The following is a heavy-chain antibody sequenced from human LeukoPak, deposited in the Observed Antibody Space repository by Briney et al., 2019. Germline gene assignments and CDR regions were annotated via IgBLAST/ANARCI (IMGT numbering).Heavy chain of an antibody. D-gene: IGHD3-22*01. V-gene: IGHV5-51*01. CDR2: IYPGDSDT. Sequence: GASLKISCKGSGSRFTSYWIGWVRQMPGKGLEWMGIIYPGDSDTRYSPSFQGQVHISADKSISTAYLQGSRLKASDTAMYYCARRHSSGYYYYYYGMDVWGQGTTVTVSS. CDR3: ARRHSSGYYYYYYGMDV. J-gene: IGHJ6*02. CDR1: GSRFTSYW.